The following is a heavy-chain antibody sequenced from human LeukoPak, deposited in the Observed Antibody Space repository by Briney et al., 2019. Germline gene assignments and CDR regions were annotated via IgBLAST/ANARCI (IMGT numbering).Heavy chain of an antibody. CDR1: GGSFSGYY. CDR3: ARQQGDYVDY. CDR2: INHSGST. D-gene: IGHD6-13*01. J-gene: IGHJ4*02. V-gene: IGHV4-34*01. Sequence: PSETLSLTCAVYGGSFSGYYWSWIRQPPGKGLEWIGEINHSGSTNYNPSLKSRVIISVDTSKNHFSLKLNSVTAADTAVYHCARQQGDYVDYWGQGTLVTVPS.